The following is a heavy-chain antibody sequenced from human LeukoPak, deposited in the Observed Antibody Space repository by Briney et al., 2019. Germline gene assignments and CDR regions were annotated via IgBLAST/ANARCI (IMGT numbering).Heavy chain of an antibody. Sequence: GGSLRLSCAASGFTFSSYRMNWVRQAPGKGLEWVSYISSSSSTIYYADSVKGRFTISSHNAKNSLYLQMNSLRAEDTAVYYCARDQYSRMVAAPFDYWGQGTLVTVSS. CDR1: GFTFSSYR. V-gene: IGHV3-48*01. J-gene: IGHJ4*02. CDR2: ISSSSSTI. D-gene: IGHD2-15*01. CDR3: ARDQYSRMVAAPFDY.